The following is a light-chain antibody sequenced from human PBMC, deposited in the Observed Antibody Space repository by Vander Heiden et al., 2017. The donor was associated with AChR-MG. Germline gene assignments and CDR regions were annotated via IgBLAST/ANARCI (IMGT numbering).Light chain of an antibody. J-gene: IGLJ2*01. CDR2: GNS. CDR3: QSYDSSLSAVV. CDR1: SSNIGAGYD. Sequence: PGQRVTISCTGSSSNIGAGYDVHWYQQLPGTAPKLLIYGNSNRPSGVPDRFSGSKSGTSASLAITGLQAEDEADYYCQSYDSSLSAVVFGGGTKLTVL. V-gene: IGLV1-40*01.